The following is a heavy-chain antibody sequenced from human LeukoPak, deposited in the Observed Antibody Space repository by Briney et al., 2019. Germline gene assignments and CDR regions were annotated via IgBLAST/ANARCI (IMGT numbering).Heavy chain of an antibody. V-gene: IGHV4-59*01. CDR1: GGSISSYY. Sequence: KPSETLSLTCTVAGGSISSYYWGWLRQPPGKGLEYIGFIYYGGTTKFSPSLKSRATISADTSKDQFSLMLTSATAADTAVYYCARGRYYYDSSGYYYDNWFDPWGHGTLVTVSS. J-gene: IGHJ5*02. CDR3: ARGRYYYDSSGYYYDNWFDP. CDR2: IYYGGTT. D-gene: IGHD3-22*01.